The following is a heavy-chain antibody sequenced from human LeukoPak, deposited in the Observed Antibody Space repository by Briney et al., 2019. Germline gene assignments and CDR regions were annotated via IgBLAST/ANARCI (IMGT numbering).Heavy chain of an antibody. V-gene: IGHV3-23*01. Sequence: GWSVTLSCAACGCTFSSYPMNWVHQAPGKGLEGVSTISDRTGRSYYVDCVKGGLIISRDNAKDTLFLQMNSLRAEDTAIYSFAKPSYGDPLDSFDVWGQGTMVTVSS. D-gene: IGHD4-17*01. CDR2: ISDRTGRS. CDR1: GCTFSSYP. CDR3: AKPSYGDPLDSFDV. J-gene: IGHJ3*01.